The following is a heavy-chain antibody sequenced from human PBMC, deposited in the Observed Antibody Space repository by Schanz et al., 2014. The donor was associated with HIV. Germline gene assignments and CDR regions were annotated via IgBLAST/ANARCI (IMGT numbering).Heavy chain of an antibody. J-gene: IGHJ6*02. CDR3: AKVATWDYYGMDV. V-gene: IGHV3-33*06. Sequence: VQLLESGGGVVQPGRSLRLSCAASGFTFSYYGMHWVRQAPGKGLEWVAVIWYDGSNKYYADSVKGRFTISRDSSRNTLYLQMNSLRAEDTAVYYCAKVATWDYYGMDVWGQGTTVTVSS. CDR2: IWYDGSNK. CDR1: GFTFSYYG.